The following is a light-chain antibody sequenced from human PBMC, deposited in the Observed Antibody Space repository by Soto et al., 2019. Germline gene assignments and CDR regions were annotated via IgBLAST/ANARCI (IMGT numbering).Light chain of an antibody. Sequence: EIVMTQSPGTLSVSPGERATLSCRASQSVKNNLAWYQQKPGQAPRLLIYGASTSATGIPARFSGSGSGTEFTLTISSLQAEDFAVYYCQQYTNWPLMYTFGQGTKLEIK. CDR2: GAS. V-gene: IGKV3-15*01. CDR1: QSVKNN. CDR3: QQYTNWPLMYT. J-gene: IGKJ2*01.